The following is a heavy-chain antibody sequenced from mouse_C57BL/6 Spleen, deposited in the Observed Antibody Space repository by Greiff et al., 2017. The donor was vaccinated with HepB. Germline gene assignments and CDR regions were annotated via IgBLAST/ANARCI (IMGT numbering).Heavy chain of an antibody. J-gene: IGHJ1*03. CDR2: IDTSDSET. CDR1: GYTFTSYC. D-gene: IGHD2-12*01. Sequence: VKLQQPGAELVRPGSSVKLSCKASGYTFTSYCMHWVKQRPIKGLEWIGNIDTSDSETHYNQNFKDKATLTVDKSSSTAYMQLSSLTYADSAVYCCARRDSCSCYFDVWGTGTTVTVSS. CDR3: ARRDSCSCYFDV. V-gene: IGHV1-52*01.